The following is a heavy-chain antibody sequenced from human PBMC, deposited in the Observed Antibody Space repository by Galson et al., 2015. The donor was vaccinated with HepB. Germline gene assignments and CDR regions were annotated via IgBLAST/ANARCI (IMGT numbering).Heavy chain of an antibody. CDR3: ARLAMPPSYFDY. CDR1: GYSFTSYW. V-gene: IGHV5-51*01. J-gene: IGHJ4*02. Sequence: SLRLSCKGSGYSFTSYWIGWVRQMPGKGLEWMGIIYPGDSDTRYSPSFQGQVTISADKSISTAYLQWSSLKASDTAMYYCARLAMPPSYFDYWGQGTLVTVSS. D-gene: IGHD2-2*01. CDR2: IYPGDSDT.